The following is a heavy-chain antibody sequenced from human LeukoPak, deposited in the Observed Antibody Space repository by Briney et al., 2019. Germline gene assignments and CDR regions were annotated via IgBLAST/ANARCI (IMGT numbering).Heavy chain of an antibody. J-gene: IGHJ4*02. CDR3: ARDHDGFGY. V-gene: IGHV4-39*07. CDR2: IYYSGST. CDR1: GGSISSSSYY. Sequence: SETLSLTCTVSGGSISSSSYYWGWIRQPPGRGLEWIGSIYYSGSTNYNPSLKSRVTISVDPSKNQFSLKLSSVTAADTAVYYCARDHDGFGYWGQGTLVTVSS. D-gene: IGHD5-24*01.